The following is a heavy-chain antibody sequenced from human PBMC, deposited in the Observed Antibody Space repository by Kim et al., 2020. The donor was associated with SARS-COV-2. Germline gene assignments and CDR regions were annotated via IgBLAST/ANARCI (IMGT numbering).Heavy chain of an antibody. V-gene: IGHV3-7*05. CDR1: GFTLGNYW. J-gene: IGHJ4*02. D-gene: IGHD1-26*01. Sequence: GGSLRLSCAASGFTLGNYWMSWVRQAPGKGLEWVANIKQDGSEKNYVDSVKGRFTISRDNAKSSLYLQMNSLRAEDTAVYYCVSKATFDYWGQGALVTVSS. CDR2: IKQDGSEK. CDR3: VSKATFDY.